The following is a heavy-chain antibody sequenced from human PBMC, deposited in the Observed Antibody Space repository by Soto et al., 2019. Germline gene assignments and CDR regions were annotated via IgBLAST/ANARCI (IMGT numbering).Heavy chain of an antibody. Sequence: EVQLLESGGGLVQRGGSLRLSCAASGFIFHNYAMTWVRQAPGKGLEWVARVSGRGGSAYYADSVKGRLTISRDNSNNTLYLQMTSVRGEDTAVYYCVRRAGGAVVWYYDLWGRGTLVTVFS. D-gene: IGHD2-21*01. J-gene: IGHJ2*01. CDR3: VRRAGGAVVWYYDL. V-gene: IGHV3-23*01. CDR1: GFIFHNYA. CDR2: VSGRGGSA.